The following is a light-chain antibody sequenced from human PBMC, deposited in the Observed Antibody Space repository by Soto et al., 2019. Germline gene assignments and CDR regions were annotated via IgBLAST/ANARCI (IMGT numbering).Light chain of an antibody. V-gene: IGKV3-20*01. CDR1: QSVSSSY. J-gene: IGKJ1*01. Sequence: EIVLTQSPATLSLSPGERATLSCGASQSVSSSYLAWYQQKPGQAPRLLIYGASSRATGIQDRFSGSGSGREFTLPISRLEPEDYAADYCQQYGSTPPATFGQGTKLEIK. CDR3: QQYGSTPPAT. CDR2: GAS.